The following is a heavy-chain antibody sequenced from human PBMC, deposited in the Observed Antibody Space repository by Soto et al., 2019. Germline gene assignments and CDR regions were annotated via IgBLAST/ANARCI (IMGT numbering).Heavy chain of an antibody. V-gene: IGHV3-30*09. D-gene: IGHD1-26*01. CDR1: GFTFSSCA. CDR2: ISYDGSNK. CDR3: ARDFGSLGATIDY. J-gene: IGHJ4*02. Sequence: GGSLRLSCAASGFTFSSCAMHWVRQAPGKGLDWVAVISYDGSNKYYADSVKGRFAISRDNSKNTLYLQMISLRAEDTAVYYCARDFGSLGATIDYWGQGTLVTVSS.